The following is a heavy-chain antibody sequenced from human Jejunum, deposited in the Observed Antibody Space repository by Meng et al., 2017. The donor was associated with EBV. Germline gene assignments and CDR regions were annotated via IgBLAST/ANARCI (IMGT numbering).Heavy chain of an antibody. Sequence: QLQLQESGPRLVKPSQTLSLTCAVSGDSITRGAYLWSWIRQPPGKGLEWIGNIYHIGSTYYNPSLKSRVTISVDRSKNQFSLKLTSVTAADTAVYYCARGGPDFGDYVPFDYWGQGTLVTVSS. J-gene: IGHJ4*02. CDR3: ARGGPDFGDYVPFDY. D-gene: IGHD4-17*01. V-gene: IGHV4-30-2*01. CDR2: IYHIGST. CDR1: GDSITRGAYL.